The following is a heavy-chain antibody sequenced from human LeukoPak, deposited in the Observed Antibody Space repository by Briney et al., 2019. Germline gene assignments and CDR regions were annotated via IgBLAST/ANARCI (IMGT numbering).Heavy chain of an antibody. CDR1: GYTFTSYY. Sequence: GASVKVSCKASGYTFTSYYMHWVRQAPGQGLEWMGGIIPIFGTANYAQKFQGRVTITADESTSTAYMELSSLRSEDTAVYYCARDWTGLEPDAFDIWGQGTMVTVSS. J-gene: IGHJ3*02. V-gene: IGHV1-69*13. CDR3: ARDWTGLEPDAFDI. D-gene: IGHD3/OR15-3a*01. CDR2: IIPIFGTA.